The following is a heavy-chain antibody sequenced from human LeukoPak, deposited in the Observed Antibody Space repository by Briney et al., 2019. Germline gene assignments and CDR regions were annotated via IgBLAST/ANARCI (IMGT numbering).Heavy chain of an antibody. V-gene: IGHV1-2*02. D-gene: IGHD6-13*01. J-gene: IGHJ2*01. CDR2: INPNSAGT. Sequence: ASVKVSCKASGYTFTDYYIHWMRQAPGQGLEWMGWINPNSAGTTYALKFQGRVTFTRDSSISTVYMDLSRLRSDDTAVYYCARAGAAAVPDWYFDLWGRGTLVTVSS. CDR3: ARAGAAAVPDWYFDL. CDR1: GYTFTDYY.